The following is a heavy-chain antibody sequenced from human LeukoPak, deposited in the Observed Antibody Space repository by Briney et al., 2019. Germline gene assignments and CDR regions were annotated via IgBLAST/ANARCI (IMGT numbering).Heavy chain of an antibody. J-gene: IGHJ4*02. V-gene: IGHV4-59*01. Sequence: SETLSLTCTVSGGSISSYYWSWIRQPPGKGLEWIGYIYYSGSTNYNPSLKSRVTISVDTSKNQFSLKLSSVTAADTAVYYCARESQRDSGGGYFDYWGQGTLVTVSS. CDR1: GGSISSYY. CDR2: IYYSGST. CDR3: ARESQRDSGGGYFDY. D-gene: IGHD2-15*01.